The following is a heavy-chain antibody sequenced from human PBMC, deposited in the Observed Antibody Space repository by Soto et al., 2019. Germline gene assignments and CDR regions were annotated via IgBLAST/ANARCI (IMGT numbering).Heavy chain of an antibody. D-gene: IGHD6-13*01. CDR1: GGSISSYY. J-gene: IGHJ4*02. V-gene: IGHV4-59*01. CDR3: ARVMSDHSTSWSATFDY. CDR2: IYYSGST. Sequence: SETLSRTCTVSGGSISSYYWSCIRQPPGKGLEWIVYIYYSGSTNYNPSLKSRVTISVDTSKNQFSLKLSSVTAAETAVYYCARVMSDHSTSWSATFDYWGQGTLVTVSS.